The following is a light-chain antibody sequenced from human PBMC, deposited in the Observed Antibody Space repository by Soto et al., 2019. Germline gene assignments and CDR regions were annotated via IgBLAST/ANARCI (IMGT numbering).Light chain of an antibody. CDR3: SSYTSSSTPVV. J-gene: IGLJ2*01. Sequence: QSVLTQPASVSGSPGQSITLSYTGTSSDVGGYNHVSWYQQHPGKAPKLMIYDVSNRPSGVSNRFSGSKSGNTASLTISGLQAEDEADYYCSSYTSSSTPVVFGGGTKLTVL. CDR1: SSDVGGYNH. V-gene: IGLV2-14*01. CDR2: DVS.